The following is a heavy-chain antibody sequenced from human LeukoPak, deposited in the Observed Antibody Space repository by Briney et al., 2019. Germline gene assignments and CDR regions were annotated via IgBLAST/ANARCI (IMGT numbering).Heavy chain of an antibody. Sequence: PSETLSLTCTVSGGSISSYYWSWIRQPPGKGLEWIGYIYYSGSTNYNPSLKSRVTISVDTSKNQFSLKLSSVTAADTAVYYCARRRAGRLGDAFDIWGQGTMVTVSS. J-gene: IGHJ3*02. CDR1: GGSISSYY. V-gene: IGHV4-59*01. CDR2: IYYSGST. CDR3: ARRRAGRLGDAFDI. D-gene: IGHD7-27*01.